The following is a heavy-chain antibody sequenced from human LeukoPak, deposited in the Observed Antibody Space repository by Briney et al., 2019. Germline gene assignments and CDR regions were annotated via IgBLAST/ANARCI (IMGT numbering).Heavy chain of an antibody. D-gene: IGHD6-13*01. CDR3: ARRESSSWYPLDAFDL. CDR2: IYYSGST. CDR1: GGSISSGSYY. J-gene: IGHJ3*01. V-gene: IGHV4-39*01. Sequence: SETLSLTCAVSGGSISSGSYYWGWSRQPPGKGREWIGSIYYSGSTYYNPSLHTRVTISVDTSNNQFSLQPSSVTAADTAVYHCARRESSSWYPLDAFDLWGQGTMVTVSS.